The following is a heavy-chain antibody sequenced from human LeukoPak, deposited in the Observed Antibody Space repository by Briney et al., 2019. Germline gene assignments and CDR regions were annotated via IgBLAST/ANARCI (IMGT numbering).Heavy chain of an antibody. Sequence: SETLSLTCDVSGGSITSSHWWTWIRQPPGKGLEWVGEIHHSETTNYNSSLKSRVTISVDTSKNQFSLKLSSVTAADTAVYYCARDHSGSYLWFDPWGQGTLVTVSS. J-gene: IGHJ5*02. CDR3: ARDHSGSYLWFDP. V-gene: IGHV4-4*02. D-gene: IGHD3-10*01. CDR2: IHHSETT. CDR1: GGSITSSHW.